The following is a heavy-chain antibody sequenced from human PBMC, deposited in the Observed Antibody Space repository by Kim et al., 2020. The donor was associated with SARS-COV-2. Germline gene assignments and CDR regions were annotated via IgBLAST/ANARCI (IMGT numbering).Heavy chain of an antibody. J-gene: IGHJ5*02. CDR1: GGSISSGDFY. CDR3: ARPHRGRGGGAWFDP. Sequence: SETLSLTCAVFGGSISSGDFYWGWIRQPPGKGLEWVGNIDYTGSTNYNPSLKSRVSMSVDTSKNQFSLRLTSLTAADTAVYYCARPHRGRGGGAWFDPWGQGTLVTVSS. V-gene: IGHV4-39*01. CDR2: IDYTGST. D-gene: IGHD3-10*01.